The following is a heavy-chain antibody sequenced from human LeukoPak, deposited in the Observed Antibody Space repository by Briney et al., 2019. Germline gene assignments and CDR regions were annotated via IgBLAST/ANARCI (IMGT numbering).Heavy chain of an antibody. CDR1: GYSISSGYY. V-gene: IGHV4-38-2*02. CDR3: ARGADDILTGYSLDY. J-gene: IGHJ4*02. D-gene: IGHD3-9*01. CDR2: IYHSGST. Sequence: PSETLSLTCTVSGYSISSGYYWGWIRQPPGKGLEWIGSIYHSGSTYYNPSLKSRVTISVDTSKNQFSLKLSSVTAADTAVYYCARGADDILTGYSLDYWGQGTLVTVSS.